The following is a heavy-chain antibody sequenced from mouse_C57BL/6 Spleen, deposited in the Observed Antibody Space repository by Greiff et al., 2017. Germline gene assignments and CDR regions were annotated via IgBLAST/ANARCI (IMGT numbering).Heavy chain of an antibody. J-gene: IGHJ1*03. CDR3: ARPYGSSHWYFDV. CDR1: GFTFSDYY. Sequence: EVKLVESGGGLVQPGGSLKLSCAASGFTFSDYYMYWVRQTPEKRLEWVAYISNGGGSTYYPDTVKGRFTISRDNAKNTLYLQMSRLKSEDTAMYYCARPYGSSHWYFDVWGTGTTVTVSS. D-gene: IGHD1-1*01. CDR2: ISNGGGST. V-gene: IGHV5-12*01.